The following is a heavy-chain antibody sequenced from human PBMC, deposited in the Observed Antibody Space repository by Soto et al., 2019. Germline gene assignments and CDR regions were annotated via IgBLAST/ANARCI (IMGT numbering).Heavy chain of an antibody. V-gene: IGHV4-34*01. CDR3: ARGLILWFGELSRRGGCYSYMDV. D-gene: IGHD3-10*01. J-gene: IGHJ6*03. Sequence: QVQLQQWGAGLLKPSETLSLTCAVYGGSFSGYQWSWIRQTPGKGLEWIGGINDSGDINYNPSLKSRVTILVDSPKKQISLRLSSVTAADTAVYYCARGLILWFGELSRRGGCYSYMDVWGKGTTVTVSS. CDR2: INDSGDI. CDR1: GGSFSGYQ.